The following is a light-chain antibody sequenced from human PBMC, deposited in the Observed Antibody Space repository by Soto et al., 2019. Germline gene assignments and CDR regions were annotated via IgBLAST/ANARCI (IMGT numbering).Light chain of an antibody. CDR3: QQYGRSPFT. J-gene: IGKJ3*01. Sequence: DIVMTQSPGTLSLSPGETATLSCRATQSVSSNYVAWFHQKPGQAPRLPIYGASSRATGVPDRFRARGSGTDFTLTISRLEPEDVSVYYCQQYGRSPFTFGPGTKVDIK. CDR1: QSVSSNY. V-gene: IGKV3-20*01. CDR2: GAS.